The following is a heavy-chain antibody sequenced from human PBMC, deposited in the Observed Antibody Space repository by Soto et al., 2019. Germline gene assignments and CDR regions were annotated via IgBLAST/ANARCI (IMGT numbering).Heavy chain of an antibody. V-gene: IGHV3-30-3*01. Sequence: PVGSLRLSCAASGFTFSSYAMHWVRQAPGKGLEWVAVISYDGSNKYYADSVKGRFTISRDNSKNTLYLQMNSLRAEDTAVYYCARDRVYGSGSYFVAAYYYYGMDVWGQGTTVTVSS. CDR3: ARDRVYGSGSYFVAAYYYYGMDV. D-gene: IGHD3-10*01. CDR1: GFTFSSYA. CDR2: ISYDGSNK. J-gene: IGHJ6*02.